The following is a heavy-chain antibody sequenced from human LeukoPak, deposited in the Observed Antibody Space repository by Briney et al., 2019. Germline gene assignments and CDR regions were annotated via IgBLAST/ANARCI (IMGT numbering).Heavy chain of an antibody. CDR1: GGSISSYY. D-gene: IGHD3-9*01. CDR3: VRGRYFDV. V-gene: IGHV4-59*01. J-gene: IGHJ6*02. Sequence: PSETLSLTCTVSGGSISSYYWSWIRQPPGKGLEWIGYIYCSGSTSYNPSLKSRVTISVDTSKNQFSLQLTSVTAADTAVYYCVRGRYFDVWGQGTTVTVSS. CDR2: IYCSGST.